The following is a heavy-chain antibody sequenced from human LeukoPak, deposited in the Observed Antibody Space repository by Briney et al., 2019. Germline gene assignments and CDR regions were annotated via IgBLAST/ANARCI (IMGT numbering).Heavy chain of an antibody. CDR2: MFYSGSS. D-gene: IGHD6-19*01. CDR3: ARSNRNSSGWIDY. CDR1: GGSISSYY. J-gene: IGHJ4*02. Sequence: SETLSLTCTVSGGSISSYYWTWIRQPPGKGLEWIGYMFYSGSSNYNPSLRSRVTISVDTSKNQISLKLSSVTAADTAVYYCARSNRNSSGWIDYWGQGTLVTVSS. V-gene: IGHV4-59*01.